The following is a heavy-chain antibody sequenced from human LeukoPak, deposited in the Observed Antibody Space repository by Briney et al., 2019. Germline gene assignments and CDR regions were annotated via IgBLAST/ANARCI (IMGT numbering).Heavy chain of an antibody. J-gene: IGHJ6*03. D-gene: IGHD4-23*01. V-gene: IGHV3-11*01. CDR1: GFTFSDYY. Sequence: GGSLRLSCAASGFTFSDYYMSWIRQAPGKGLEWVSYISSSGSTIYYADSVKGRFTISRDNAKNSLYLQMNSLRAEDTAVYYCARDLGTDDYGGNPTPYYYYMDVWGKGTTVTISS. CDR2: ISSSGSTI. CDR3: ARDLGTDDYGGNPTPYYYYMDV.